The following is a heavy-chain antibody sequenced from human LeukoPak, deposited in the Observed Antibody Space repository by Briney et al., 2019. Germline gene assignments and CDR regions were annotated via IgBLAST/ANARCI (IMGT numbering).Heavy chain of an antibody. CDR2: MRHSGST. CDR3: ARGGNRFGGFYFDY. CDR1: ADSISSGGHY. J-gene: IGHJ4*02. D-gene: IGHD3-10*01. V-gene: IGHV4-31*03. Sequence: SQTLSLTCTVSADSISSGGHYWNWIRQHPGKGLESIGFMRHSGSTSHNPSLKGRVAISVDASKNQFSLRLSSVTAADTAVYYCARGGNRFGGFYFDYWGQGSLVTVSS.